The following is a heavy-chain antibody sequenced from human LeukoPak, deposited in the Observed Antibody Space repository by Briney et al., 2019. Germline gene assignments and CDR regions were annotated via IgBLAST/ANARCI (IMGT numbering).Heavy chain of an antibody. CDR2: INPNSGGT. CDR1: GYTFTGYY. D-gene: IGHD2-2*01. CDR3: ARVGSSTSWEEYIDC. Sequence: GASVKVSCKASGYTFTGYYMHWVRQAPGQGLEWMGWINPNSGGTNYAQKFQGRVTMTRDTSISTAYMELSRLRSDDTAVYYCARVGSSTSWEEYIDCWGQGTLVTVSS. J-gene: IGHJ4*02. V-gene: IGHV1-2*02.